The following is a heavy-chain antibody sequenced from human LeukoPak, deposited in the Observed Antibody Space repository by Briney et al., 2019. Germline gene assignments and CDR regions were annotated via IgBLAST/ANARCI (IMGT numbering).Heavy chain of an antibody. CDR1: GGSISSSYW. V-gene: IGHV4-4*02. D-gene: IGHD3-10*01. J-gene: IGHJ4*02. Sequence: SETLSLTCAVSGGSISSSYWWSWVRQPPGKGLEWIGEVWHSGSTNYNPSLKSRVTMSVDTSKNQFSLKLSSVTAADTAVYYCARGRLSGVRGVIVFDYWGQGTLVTVSS. CDR2: VWHSGST. CDR3: ARGRLSGVRGVIVFDY.